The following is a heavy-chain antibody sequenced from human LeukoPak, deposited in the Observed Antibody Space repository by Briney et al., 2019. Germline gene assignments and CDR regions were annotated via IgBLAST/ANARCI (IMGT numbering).Heavy chain of an antibody. Sequence: GGSLRLSCAASGFTVSSNYMSWVRQAPGKGLEWVGRIRSKANSYATAYAASVKGRFTISRDDSKNTAYLQMNSLKTEDTAVYYCTRRYCSGGSCWFDPWGQGTLVTVSS. CDR1: GFTVSSNY. CDR2: IRSKANSYAT. V-gene: IGHV3-73*01. J-gene: IGHJ5*02. D-gene: IGHD2-15*01. CDR3: TRRYCSGGSCWFDP.